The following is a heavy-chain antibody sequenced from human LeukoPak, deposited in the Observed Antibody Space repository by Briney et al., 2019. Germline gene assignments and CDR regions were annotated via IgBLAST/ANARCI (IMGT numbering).Heavy chain of an antibody. CDR3: ARLRIAVAGNFDY. J-gene: IGHJ4*02. CDR2: IYYSGST. V-gene: IGHV4-39*01. D-gene: IGHD6-19*01. Sequence: SETLSLTCTVSGGSISSSSYYWGWIRQPPGKGLEWIGSIYYSGSTYHNPSLKSRVTISVDTSKNQFSLKLSSVTAADTAVYYCARLRIAVAGNFDYWGQGTLVTVSS. CDR1: GGSISSSSYY.